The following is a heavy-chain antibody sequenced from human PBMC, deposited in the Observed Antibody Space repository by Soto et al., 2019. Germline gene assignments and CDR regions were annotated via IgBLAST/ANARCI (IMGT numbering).Heavy chain of an antibody. CDR2: IYWEEEK. V-gene: IGHV2-70*01. J-gene: IGHJ4*02. CDR3: TRSTNWNYEYYFDY. Sequence: SGSTLVNPKHTFILICAFSVFSLSRNGVSVRWIRQPPGTALEFLALIYWEEEKFYSPSLRTRLTVSKDTSKSQVVLTLTNVDPVDTATYYCTRSTNWNYEYYFDYWGQGTLVTVYS. D-gene: IGHD1-7*01. CDR1: VFSLSRNGVS.